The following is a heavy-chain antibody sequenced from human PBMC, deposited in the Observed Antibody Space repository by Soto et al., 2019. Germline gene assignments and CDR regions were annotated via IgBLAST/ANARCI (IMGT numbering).Heavy chain of an antibody. J-gene: IGHJ6*02. CDR1: GYTFTGYY. V-gene: IGHV1-2*04. CDR3: ARDGLMSCGGDCYPNSYYYYGMDV. CDR2: INPNSGGT. D-gene: IGHD2-21*02. Sequence: QVQLVQSGAEVKKPGASVKVSCKASGYTFTGYYMHWVRQAPGQGLEWMGWINPNSGGTNYAQKFQGCVTMTRDTSISTAYMELSRLRSDDTAVYYCARDGLMSCGGDCYPNSYYYYGMDVWGQGTTVTVSS.